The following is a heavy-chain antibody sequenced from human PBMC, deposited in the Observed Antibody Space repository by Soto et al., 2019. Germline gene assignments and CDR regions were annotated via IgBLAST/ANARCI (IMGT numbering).Heavy chain of an antibody. D-gene: IGHD3-3*01. CDR2: MNPNSGNT. V-gene: IGHV1-8*01. CDR1: GYTFTSYD. Sequence: ASVKVSCKASGYTFTSYDINWVRQATGQGLEWMGWMNPNSGNTGYAQKFQGRVTMTRNTSISTAYMELSSLRSEDTAVYYCARSGIYDFWSGYILSYYYGMDVWGQGTTVTVSS. CDR3: ARSGIYDFWSGYILSYYYGMDV. J-gene: IGHJ6*02.